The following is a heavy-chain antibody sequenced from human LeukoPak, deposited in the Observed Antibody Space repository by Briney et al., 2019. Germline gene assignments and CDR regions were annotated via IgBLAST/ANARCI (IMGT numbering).Heavy chain of an antibody. J-gene: IGHJ4*02. Sequence: GSSVKVSCKASGGTFSSYAISWVRQAPGQRLEWMGWINAGNGNTKYSQKFQGRVTITTDESTSTAYMELSSLRSEDTAVYYCASGLRFLEWLLGYWGQGTLVTVSS. CDR3: ASGLRFLEWLLGY. CDR1: GGTFSSYA. CDR2: INAGNGNT. D-gene: IGHD3-3*01. V-gene: IGHV1-69*05.